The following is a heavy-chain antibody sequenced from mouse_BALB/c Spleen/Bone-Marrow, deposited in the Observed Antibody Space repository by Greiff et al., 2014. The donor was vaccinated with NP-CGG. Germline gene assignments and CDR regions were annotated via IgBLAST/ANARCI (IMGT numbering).Heavy chain of an antibody. CDR3: ARGGNWEDFDY. CDR2: ISSGSSTI. CDR1: GFTFSSFG. D-gene: IGHD4-1*01. V-gene: IGHV5-17*02. Sequence: DVHLVESGGGLVQPGGSRKLSCAASGFTFSSFGMHWVRQAPERGLEWVAYISSGSSTIFYADTVKGRFTISRDNPKNTLFLQMTRLRAEDTAMYYCARGGNWEDFDYWGQGTTLTVSS. J-gene: IGHJ2*01.